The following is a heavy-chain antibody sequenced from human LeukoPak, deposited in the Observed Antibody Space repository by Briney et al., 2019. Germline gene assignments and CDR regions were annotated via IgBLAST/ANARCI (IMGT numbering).Heavy chain of an antibody. Sequence: SETLSLTCTVSGGSISSYHWSWIRQPPGKGLEWTGSIYYSGSTNYNPSLKSRVTISVDTSNNQFSLKLSSVTAADTAVYYCARGFSGWTRYDYWGQRAVGTVSS. CDR3: ARGFSGWTRYDY. CDR1: GGSISSYH. CDR2: IYYSGST. D-gene: IGHD6-19*01. J-gene: IGHJ4*02. V-gene: IGHV4-59*01.